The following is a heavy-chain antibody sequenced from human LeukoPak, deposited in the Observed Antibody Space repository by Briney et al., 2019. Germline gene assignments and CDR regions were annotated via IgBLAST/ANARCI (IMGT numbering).Heavy chain of an antibody. J-gene: IGHJ4*02. CDR2: IYYSGST. CDR3: ARMARDANDF. V-gene: IGHV4-30-4*08. D-gene: IGHD5-24*01. CDR1: GGSISSGDYY. Sequence: SETLSLTCTVSGGSISSGDYYWSWIRQPPGKGLEWIGYIYYSGSTYYNPSLKSRVTISVDTSKKQFSLNLTSVTAADTAVYFCARMARDANDFWGQGILVTVSS.